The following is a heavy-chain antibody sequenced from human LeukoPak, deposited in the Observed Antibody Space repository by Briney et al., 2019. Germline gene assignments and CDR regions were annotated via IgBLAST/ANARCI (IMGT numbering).Heavy chain of an antibody. CDR3: AKVGSIAARPDYDAFDI. CDR1: GFTFSSYA. D-gene: IGHD6-6*01. V-gene: IGHV3-23*01. CDR2: ISGSGGST. Sequence: PGGSLRLSCAASGFTFSSYAMSWVRQAPGKGLEWVSAISGSGGSTYYADSVKGRFTISRDNSKNTLYLQMNSLRAEDTAVYYCAKVGSIAARPDYDAFDIWGQGTMVTVSS. J-gene: IGHJ3*02.